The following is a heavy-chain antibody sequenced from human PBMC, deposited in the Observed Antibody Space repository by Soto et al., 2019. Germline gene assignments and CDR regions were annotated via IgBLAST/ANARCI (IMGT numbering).Heavy chain of an antibody. D-gene: IGHD6-13*01. Sequence: QVQLVESGGGVVQPGRSLRLSCAASGFTFSSYGMHWVRQAPGKGLEWVAVIWYDGSNKYYADSVKGRFTISRANSKNTPYLQMNRLRAADTAVYYCVRCESSSWFYYYYGMDVWGQGTTVTVSS. J-gene: IGHJ6*02. CDR3: VRCESSSWFYYYYGMDV. V-gene: IGHV3-33*01. CDR1: GFTFSSYG. CDR2: IWYDGSNK.